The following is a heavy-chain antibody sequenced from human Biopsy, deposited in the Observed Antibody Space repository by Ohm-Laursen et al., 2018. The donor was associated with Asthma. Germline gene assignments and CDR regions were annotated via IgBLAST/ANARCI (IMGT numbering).Heavy chain of an antibody. CDR3: AKRRGYSGHDNDY. CDR2: ISYDGNHK. Sequence: FLRLSCTASGFMFSSFGMHWVRQAPGKGLEWVAVISYDGNHKFYEDSVKGRFTISRDNSKNTLYLQMNSLRTEDTAVYYCAKRRGYSGHDNDYWGQGTLVNVSS. D-gene: IGHD5-12*01. CDR1: GFMFSSFG. J-gene: IGHJ4*02. V-gene: IGHV3-30*18.